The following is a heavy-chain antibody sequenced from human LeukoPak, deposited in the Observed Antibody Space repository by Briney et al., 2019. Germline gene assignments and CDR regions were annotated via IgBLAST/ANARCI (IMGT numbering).Heavy chain of an antibody. CDR3: ARSLYGDYFFDS. V-gene: IGHV1-2*06. CDR1: GYTFIGYY. CDR2: FNPNTGGT. D-gene: IGHD4-17*01. J-gene: IGHJ4*02. Sequence: ASVKVFCKASGYTFIGYYMHWVRQAPGQGLEWMGRFNPNTGGTSYAQKFQGRVTMTRDTSISTAYMEVSRLTSDDTAVYFCARSLYGDYFFDSWGQGTLVTVSS.